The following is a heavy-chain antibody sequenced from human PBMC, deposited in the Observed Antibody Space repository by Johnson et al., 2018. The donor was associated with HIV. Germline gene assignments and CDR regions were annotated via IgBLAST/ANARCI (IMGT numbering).Heavy chain of an antibody. CDR3: AKDRDSSSWYGYDAFDI. CDR2: IKQDGSER. V-gene: IGHV3-7*01. Sequence: EVQLVESGGGLVQPGGSLRLSCAASAFSFNSYWMSWVRQAPGKGLEWVANIKQDGSERYYVDSVKGRFTISRDNSKNTLYLTMNSLRAEDTAGDYCAKDRDSSSWYGYDAFDIWGQGTMVTVSS. D-gene: IGHD6-13*01. J-gene: IGHJ3*02. CDR1: AFSFNSYW.